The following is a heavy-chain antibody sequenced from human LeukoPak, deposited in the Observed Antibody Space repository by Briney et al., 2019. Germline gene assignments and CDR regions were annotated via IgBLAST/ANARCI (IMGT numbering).Heavy chain of an antibody. CDR3: AREFTSSVAVDY. V-gene: IGHV3-74*01. J-gene: IGHJ4*02. CDR2: INSDGSST. D-gene: IGHD3-10*01. Sequence: GGPLRLSCAASGFTFSSYWMHWVRQAPGKGLVWVSRINSDGSSTSYADSVKGRFTISRDNAKNTLYLQMNSLRAEDTAVYYCAREFTSSVAVDYWGQGTLVTVSS. CDR1: GFTFSSYW.